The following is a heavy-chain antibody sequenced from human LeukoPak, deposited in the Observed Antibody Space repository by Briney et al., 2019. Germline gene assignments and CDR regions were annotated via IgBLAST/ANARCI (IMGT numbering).Heavy chain of an antibody. D-gene: IGHD5-18*01. V-gene: IGHV3-11*04. J-gene: IGHJ4*02. CDR2: ISSSGSTI. Sequence: AGGSLRLSCVASGFTVSSNYMSWVRQAPGKGLEWVSYISSSGSTIYYADSVKGRFTISRDNAKNSLYLQMNSLRAEDTAVYYCARERAMVIRYFDYWGQGTLVTVSS. CDR3: ARERAMVIRYFDY. CDR1: GFTVSSNY.